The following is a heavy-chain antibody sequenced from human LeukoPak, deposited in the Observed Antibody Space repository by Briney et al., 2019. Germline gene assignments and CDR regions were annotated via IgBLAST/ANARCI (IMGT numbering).Heavy chain of an antibody. D-gene: IGHD6-19*01. Sequence: GASVKVSCKASGFTFTSSAVQWVRQARGQRLEWIGWIVVGSGNTNYAQKFQERVTITRDMSTSTAYMELSSLRSEDTAVYYCAAGRALGQWVGLYYYYYGMDVWGQGTTVTVSS. CDR1: GFTFTSSA. CDR3: AAGRALGQWVGLYYYYYGMDV. V-gene: IGHV1-58*01. J-gene: IGHJ6*02. CDR2: IVVGSGNT.